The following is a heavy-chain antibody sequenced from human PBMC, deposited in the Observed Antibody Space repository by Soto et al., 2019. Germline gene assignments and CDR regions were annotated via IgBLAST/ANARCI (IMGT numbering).Heavy chain of an antibody. CDR2: IIPIVGTA. CDR3: ARVPGYDPDV. Sequence: QVQLVQSGAEVKKPGSSVKVSCKASGGTFSSYAISWVRQAPGQGLEWMGGIIPIVGTANYAQKFQGRVTITADESTSSANRARSSLRSADTAVYYCARVPGYDPDVGGQGTTVTVSS. J-gene: IGHJ6*02. CDR1: GGTFSSYA. D-gene: IGHD3-3*01. V-gene: IGHV1-69*12.